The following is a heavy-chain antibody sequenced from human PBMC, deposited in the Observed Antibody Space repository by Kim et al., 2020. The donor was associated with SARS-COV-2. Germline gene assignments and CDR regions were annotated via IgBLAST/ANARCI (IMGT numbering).Heavy chain of an antibody. Sequence: SETLSLTCTVSGGSISTSTYYWGWIRQPPGKGLEWIVPIYYTGSTYYNPSLKGLVTISVDTSKNQFYLKLSSVTAADTAVYYCARHKVRGPLYFDYWGQGALLTISS. CDR1: GGSISTSTYY. V-gene: IGHV4-39*01. CDR3: ARHKVRGPLYFDY. CDR2: IYYTGST. D-gene: IGHD3-10*01. J-gene: IGHJ4*02.